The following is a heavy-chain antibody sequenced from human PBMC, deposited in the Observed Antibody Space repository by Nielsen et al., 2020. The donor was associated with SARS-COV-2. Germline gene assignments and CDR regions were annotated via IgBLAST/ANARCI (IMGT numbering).Heavy chain of an antibody. V-gene: IGHV3-7*01. J-gene: IGHJ4*02. Sequence: GESLKISCAASGLTFRAYWMAWVRQAPGKELEWVAQISPDGSAPNSVDSLRARFIISRDNVRNSVNLQLSGLRTDDTAVYYCVTGQFLYAYDYWCQGTLVTVSS. D-gene: IGHD2/OR15-2a*01. CDR2: ISPDGSAP. CDR3: VTGQFLYAYDY. CDR1: GLTFRAYW.